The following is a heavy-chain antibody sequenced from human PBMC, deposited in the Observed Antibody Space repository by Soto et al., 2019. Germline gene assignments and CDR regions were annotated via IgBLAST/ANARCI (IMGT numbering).Heavy chain of an antibody. CDR1: GFTFSSYS. J-gene: IGHJ3*02. CDR3: ARGVGSSSIDAFDI. D-gene: IGHD6-13*01. CDR2: ISSSSSTI. V-gene: IGHV3-48*01. Sequence: EVQLVESGGGLVQPGGSLRLSRAASGFTFSSYSMNWVRQAPGKGLEWVSYISSSSSTIYYADSVKGRFTISRENAKNSLYLQLNSLRAEDTAVYYCARGVGSSSIDAFDIWGQGTMVTVSS.